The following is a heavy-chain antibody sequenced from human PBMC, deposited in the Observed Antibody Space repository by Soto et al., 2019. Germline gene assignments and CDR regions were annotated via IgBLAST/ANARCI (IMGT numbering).Heavy chain of an antibody. D-gene: IGHD6-13*01. CDR1: GASISDYY. V-gene: IGHV4-4*07. CDR2: IYASGNT. Sequence: SETLSLTCAVSGASISDYYWSWIRPLAGKGLECIGRIYASGNTNYNPYFKSRITMSVDTSKNQFSLTLNSVTAADTAVYYCARESRSALGTVEHWGRGTLVTVSS. J-gene: IGHJ4*02. CDR3: ARESRSALGTVEH.